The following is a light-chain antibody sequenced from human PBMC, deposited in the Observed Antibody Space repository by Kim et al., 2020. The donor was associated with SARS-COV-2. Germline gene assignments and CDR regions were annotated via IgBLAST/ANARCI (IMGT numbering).Light chain of an antibody. CDR3: SSYTSSSTVV. Sequence: GQSITTSCTGTTSDVVGYNYVSWYQQHPGKAPKLMIYDVSNRPSGVSNRFSGSKSGNTASLTISGLQAADEADYYCSSYTSSSTVVFGGGTQLTVL. CDR2: DVS. CDR1: TSDVVGYNY. J-gene: IGLJ2*01. V-gene: IGLV2-14*03.